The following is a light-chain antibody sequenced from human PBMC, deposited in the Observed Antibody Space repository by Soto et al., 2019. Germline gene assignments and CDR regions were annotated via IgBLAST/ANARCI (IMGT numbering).Light chain of an antibody. J-gene: IGKJ5*01. CDR1: QGISRS. CDR2: AAS. Sequence: DIQMTQSPSSVSASVGDRVTISCQASQGISRSLAWYQQKPGKAPKLLIYAASSLQSGVPSRFSGSGSGTDFTLTISSLQPEDFATYYCQQANSFLPITFGQGTRLEIK. CDR3: QQANSFLPIT. V-gene: IGKV1D-12*01.